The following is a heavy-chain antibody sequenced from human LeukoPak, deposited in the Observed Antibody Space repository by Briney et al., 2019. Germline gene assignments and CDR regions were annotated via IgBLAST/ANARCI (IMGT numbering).Heavy chain of an antibody. D-gene: IGHD3-10*01. V-gene: IGHV1-18*01. CDR3: ARDAREVLLWFGECFP. CDR2: ISGYNGKT. CDR1: GYTFTSYG. Sequence: ASVKVSCKASGYTFTSYGISWVRQAPRQGLEWMGWISGYNGKTNYAEEFQGRVTMTTDTSTSTVYMELRNLRSDDTAVYYCARDAREVLLWFGECFPWGQGTLVTVSS. J-gene: IGHJ5*02.